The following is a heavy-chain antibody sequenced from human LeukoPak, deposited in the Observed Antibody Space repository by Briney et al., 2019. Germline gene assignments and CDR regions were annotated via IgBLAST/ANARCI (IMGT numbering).Heavy chain of an antibody. J-gene: IGHJ4*02. CDR1: GFTFSRYS. CDR2: ISSSRTYI. D-gene: IGHD3-22*01. Sequence: AGGSLRLSCAASGFTFSRYSMNWVRQAPGKGVEWFSSISSSRTYIYYAASVKGRFTISRDNAKNSLYLQMNSLRAEDTAVYYCARDDSSPFDYWGQGTLVTVSS. CDR3: ARDDSSPFDY. V-gene: IGHV3-21*01.